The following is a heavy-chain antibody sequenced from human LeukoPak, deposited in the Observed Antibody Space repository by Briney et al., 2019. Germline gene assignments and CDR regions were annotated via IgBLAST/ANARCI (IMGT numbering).Heavy chain of an antibody. CDR1: GFTFSSYS. CDR3: ARARGYYYDSSGYSIDY. Sequence: GGSLSLSCAASGFTFSSYSMNWVRQAPGKGLEWVSYISSSSSTIYYADSVKGRFTISRDNAKNSLYLQMNSLRAEDTAVYYCARARGYYYDSSGYSIDYWGQGTLVTVSS. J-gene: IGHJ4*02. CDR2: ISSSSSTI. V-gene: IGHV3-48*04. D-gene: IGHD3-22*01.